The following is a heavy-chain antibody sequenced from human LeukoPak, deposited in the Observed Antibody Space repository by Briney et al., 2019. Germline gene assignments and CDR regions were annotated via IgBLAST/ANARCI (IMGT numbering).Heavy chain of an antibody. J-gene: IGHJ6*02. D-gene: IGHD2-2*01. V-gene: IGHV1-2*02. CDR3: ARVCSSISCYLGDYGMDV. CDR2: INPNSGGT. CDR1: GYTFTGYY. Sequence: ASVKVSCKASGYTFTGYYMHWVRQAPGQGLEWMGWINPNSGGTNYAQKFQGRVTMTRDTSISTAYMELSRLRSDDTAVYYCARVCSSISCYLGDYGMDVWGQGTTVTVSS.